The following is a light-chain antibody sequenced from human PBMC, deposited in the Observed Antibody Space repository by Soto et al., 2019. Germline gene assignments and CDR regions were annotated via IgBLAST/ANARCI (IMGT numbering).Light chain of an antibody. Sequence: EIVFSQSPGTLSLTPGERATLSCRASQSVSNNYLAWYQQKPGQAPRLLIYDASNRATGIPARFSGSGSGTDFTLTITSLEPEDFAVYYCQHRSNWLAFAGGANVDIK. CDR2: DAS. CDR1: QSVSNNY. CDR3: QHRSNWLA. J-gene: IGKJ4*01. V-gene: IGKV3-11*01.